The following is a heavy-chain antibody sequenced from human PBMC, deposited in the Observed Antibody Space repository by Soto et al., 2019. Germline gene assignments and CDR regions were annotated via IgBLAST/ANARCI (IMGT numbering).Heavy chain of an antibody. CDR1: GFTFSTYS. CDR2: ISSSSSTI. Sequence: GGSLRLSCAASGFTFSTYSMNWVRQAPGKGLEWVSYISSSSSTIFYTDSVKGRFTVSRDNAKNSLYLQMNSLRAEDTAVYYCASPLSSTRTYWGQGTLVTVSS. J-gene: IGHJ4*02. D-gene: IGHD2-2*01. CDR3: ASPLSSTRTY. V-gene: IGHV3-48*01.